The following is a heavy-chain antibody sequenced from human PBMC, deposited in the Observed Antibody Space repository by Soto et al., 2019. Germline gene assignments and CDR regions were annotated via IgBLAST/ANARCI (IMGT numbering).Heavy chain of an antibody. V-gene: IGHV3-30*09. Sequence: QVQLVESGGGVVQPGRSLRLSCAASGFSFTTHAMHWVRQAPGKGLEWVAVISYDGSDKYYADSVKGRFAISRDNSKNNVYVQMSSLRADDTAVYYCARGYYDFWRGSRRGATGFGYWGQGTLVTVSS. J-gene: IGHJ4*02. CDR1: GFSFTTHA. CDR2: ISYDGSDK. D-gene: IGHD3-3*01. CDR3: ARGYYDFWRGSRRGATGFGY.